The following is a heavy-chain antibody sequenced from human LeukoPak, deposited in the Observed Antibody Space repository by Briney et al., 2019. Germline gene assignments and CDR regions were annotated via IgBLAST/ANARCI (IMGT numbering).Heavy chain of an antibody. CDR2: ISYDGSNK. V-gene: IGHV3-30*04. J-gene: IGHJ4*02. Sequence: GRSLRLSCAASGFTFSSYAMHWVRQAPGKGLEWVAVISYDGSNKYYADSVKGRFTISRDNSKNSLYLQMNSLKAEDTAVYYCARKALLSRGWFFDFWGQGTQVTVSS. CDR3: ARKALLSRGWFFDF. CDR1: GFTFSSYA. D-gene: IGHD6-19*01.